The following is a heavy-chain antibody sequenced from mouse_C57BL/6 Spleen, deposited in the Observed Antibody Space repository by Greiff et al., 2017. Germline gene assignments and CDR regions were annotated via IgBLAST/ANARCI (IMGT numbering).Heavy chain of an antibody. V-gene: IGHV1-64*01. CDR1: GYTFTSYW. J-gene: IGHJ3*01. CDR2: IHPNSGST. CDR3: ARNHYGSSYWFAY. Sequence: VQLQQPGAELVKPGASVKLSCKASGYTFTSYWMHWVKQRPGQGLEWIGMIHPNSGSTNYNEKFKSKATLTVDKSSSTAYMQLSSLTSEDSAVYYCARNHYGSSYWFAYWGQGTLVTVSA. D-gene: IGHD1-1*01.